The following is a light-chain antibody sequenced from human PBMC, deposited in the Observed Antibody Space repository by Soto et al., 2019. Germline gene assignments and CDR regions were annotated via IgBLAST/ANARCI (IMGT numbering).Light chain of an antibody. Sequence: QSALTQPASVSGSPGQSITISCTGTSSDVGRYNYVSWYQQHPGKAPKVMIYEVSNRPSGVPDRFSGSKSGNTASLTISGLQAEDEADYFCPLYTSSSTPYVFGTGTKLTAL. J-gene: IGLJ1*01. CDR2: EVS. CDR3: PLYTSSSTPYV. V-gene: IGLV2-14*01. CDR1: SSDVGRYNY.